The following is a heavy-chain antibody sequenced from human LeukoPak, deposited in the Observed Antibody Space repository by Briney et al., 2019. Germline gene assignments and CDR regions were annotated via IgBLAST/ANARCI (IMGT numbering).Heavy chain of an antibody. CDR3: ARDRAVVVAATDY. J-gene: IGHJ4*02. CDR1: GYTFTGYY. CDR2: ISPYNGST. V-gene: IGHV1-18*04. Sequence: GASVKVSCKASGYTFTGYYIHWVRQAPGQGLEWMGWISPYNGSTNYAQKLQGRVTMTTDTSTSTAYMELRSLRSDDTAVYYCARDRAVVVAATDYWGQGTLVTVSS. D-gene: IGHD2-15*01.